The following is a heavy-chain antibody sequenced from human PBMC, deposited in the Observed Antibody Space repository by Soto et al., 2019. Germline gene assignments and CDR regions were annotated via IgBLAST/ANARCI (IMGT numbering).Heavy chain of an antibody. CDR1: GFTFSDYY. V-gene: IGHV3-11*01. J-gene: IGHJ3*02. CDR2: ISNSGSTI. Sequence: QVQLVESGGGLVKPGGSLRLSCAASGFTFSDYYMSWIRRAPGRGLEWISYISNSGSTIYYADSVKGRFTISRDNAQNSLYLQINSLRAEDTAMYYCARGPYRPLGSFDIWGQGTMVTVSS. CDR3: ARGPYRPLGSFDI. D-gene: IGHD3-16*02.